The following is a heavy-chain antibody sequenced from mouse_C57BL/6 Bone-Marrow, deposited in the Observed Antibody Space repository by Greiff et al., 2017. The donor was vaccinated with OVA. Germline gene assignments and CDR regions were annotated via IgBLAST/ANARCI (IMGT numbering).Heavy chain of an antibody. CDR3: ARSDDGSSYGY. D-gene: IGHD1-1*01. CDR2: INPSSGYT. Sequence: QVQLKQSGADLAKPGASVKLSCKASGYTFPSYWMHWVKQRPGQGLEWIGYINPSSGYTKYNQKFKDKATLTADKSSSTAYMQLSSLTYEDSAVYYCARSDDGSSYGYWGQGTTRTVSS. CDR1: GYTFPSYW. V-gene: IGHV1-7*01. J-gene: IGHJ2*01.